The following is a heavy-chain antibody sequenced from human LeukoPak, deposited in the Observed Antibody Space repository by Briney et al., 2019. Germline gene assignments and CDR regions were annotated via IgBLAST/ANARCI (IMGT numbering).Heavy chain of an antibody. CDR2: INPSGGST. CDR3: ARDSSTITIFGVVEIGAVTFDY. CDR1: GYTFTSYY. V-gene: IGHV1-46*01. J-gene: IGHJ4*02. Sequence: ASVTASCKASGYTFTSYYMHWVRQAPGQGLEWMGIINPSGGSTSYAQKFQGRVTMTRDTSTSTVYMELSSLRSEDTAVYYCARDSSTITIFGVVEIGAVTFDYWGQGTLVTVSS. D-gene: IGHD3-3*01.